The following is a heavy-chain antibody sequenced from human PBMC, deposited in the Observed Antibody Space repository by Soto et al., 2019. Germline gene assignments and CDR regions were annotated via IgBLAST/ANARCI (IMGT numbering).Heavy chain of an antibody. CDR1: GGSFIGYY. V-gene: IGHV4-34*01. CDR2: INHSGST. CDR3: TRGIPYDFWSGRALNWFDP. D-gene: IGHD3-3*01. Sequence: SETLSLTCAFYGGSFIGYYWSWIRQPPGKGLEWIGEINHSGSTNYNPSLKSRVTISVDTSKNQFSLKLSSVTAADTAVYYCTRGIPYDFWSGRALNWFDPWGQGTLVTVS. J-gene: IGHJ5*02.